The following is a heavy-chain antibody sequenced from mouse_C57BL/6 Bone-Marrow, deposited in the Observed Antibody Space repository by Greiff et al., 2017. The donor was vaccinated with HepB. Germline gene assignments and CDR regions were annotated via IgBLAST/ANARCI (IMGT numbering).Heavy chain of an antibody. J-gene: IGHJ3*01. CDR3: AYDGYSSWFAY. Sequence: QVQLQQPGAELVMPGASVKLSCKASGYTFTSYWMHWVKQRPGQGLEWIGEIDPSDSYTNYNQKFKGKSTLTVDKSSSTAYMQLSSLTSEDSAVYYCAYDGYSSWFAYWGQGTLVTVSA. D-gene: IGHD2-3*01. CDR1: GYTFTSYW. V-gene: IGHV1-69*01. CDR2: IDPSDSYT.